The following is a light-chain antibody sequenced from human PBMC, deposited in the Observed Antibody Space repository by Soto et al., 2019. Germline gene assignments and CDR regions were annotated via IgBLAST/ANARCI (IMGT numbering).Light chain of an antibody. CDR3: QQYNNWPRT. J-gene: IGKJ1*01. CDR1: QAVSGN. Sequence: EIVMTQSPATLSVSPGERATLSCRVCQAVSGNLAWYQQKPGQAPRLLIYGASTRATGTPARFSGSGSGTEFTLTISSLHSEAFAVYYCQQYNNWPRTFGQGTKVEIK. V-gene: IGKV3-15*01. CDR2: GAS.